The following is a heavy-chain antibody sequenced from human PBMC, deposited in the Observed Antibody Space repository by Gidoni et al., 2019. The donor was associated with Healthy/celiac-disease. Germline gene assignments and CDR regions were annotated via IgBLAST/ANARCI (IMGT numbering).Heavy chain of an antibody. V-gene: IGHV4-39*01. Sequence: STYYNPSLKSRVTISVDTSKNQFSLKLSSVTAADTAVYYCARQASRLRAAAAPFDYWGQGTLVTVSS. D-gene: IGHD6-13*01. CDR3: ARQASRLRAAAAPFDY. J-gene: IGHJ4*02. CDR2: ST.